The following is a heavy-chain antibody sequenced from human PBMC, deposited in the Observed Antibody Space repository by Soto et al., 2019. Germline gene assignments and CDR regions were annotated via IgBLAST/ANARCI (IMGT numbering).Heavy chain of an antibody. V-gene: IGHV1-69*12. CDR3: ARGRQGHIVVAGMDV. D-gene: IGHD2-21*01. J-gene: IGHJ6*02. CDR2: IIPIFGTA. Sequence: QVQLVQSGAEVKKPGSSVKVSCKASGGTFSSYAISWVRQAPGQGLEWMGGIIPIFGTANYAQKFQGRVTITADGSTTTAYIELSSLRSEDTAVYYCARGRQGHIVVAGMDVWGHGTTVTVSS. CDR1: GGTFSSYA.